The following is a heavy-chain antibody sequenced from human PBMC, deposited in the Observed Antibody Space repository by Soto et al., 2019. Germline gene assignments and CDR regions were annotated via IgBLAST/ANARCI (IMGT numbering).Heavy chain of an antibody. CDR2: ISGSGGHS. CDR3: AKDCRRLAVAGSAFDS. CDR1: GFTFNDYA. V-gene: IGHV3-23*01. Sequence: GGSLRLSCAASGFTFNDYAMAWVHQAPGKGLEWVSSISGSGGHSSYADSVRGRFTISRDNVNSILSLDMSDLSAEDTAVYYCAKDCRRLAVAGSAFDSWGQGTLVTVSS. D-gene: IGHD6-19*01. J-gene: IGHJ4*02.